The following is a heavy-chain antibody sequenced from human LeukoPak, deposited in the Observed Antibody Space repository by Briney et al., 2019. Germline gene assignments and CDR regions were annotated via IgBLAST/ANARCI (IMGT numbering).Heavy chain of an antibody. V-gene: IGHV3-23*01. J-gene: IGHJ4*02. D-gene: IGHD6-19*01. CDR3: AKSPNTSGWFFDY. CDR1: GFTFRSFA. Sequence: GGSLRLSCAASGFTFRSFAMSWVRQAPGKGLGWVSVISGSGANTYYADSVKGRFTISRDNSKNTLYLQMNSLRAEDTAVYYCAKSPNTSGWFFDYWGQGTLVTVSS. CDR2: ISGSGANT.